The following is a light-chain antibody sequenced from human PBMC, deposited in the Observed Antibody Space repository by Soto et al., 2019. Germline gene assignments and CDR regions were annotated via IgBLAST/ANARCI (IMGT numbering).Light chain of an antibody. Sequence: DIQMTQSPSSLSASVGDRVTITCRASQSIGRYLNWFQQKPGKAPKLLIYDASSLETGVPPRFSGSGSGTDFTFTISSLQPEDIATYYCQQCDNLPLTFGGGTKVEIK. CDR2: DAS. V-gene: IGKV1-33*01. CDR3: QQCDNLPLT. J-gene: IGKJ4*01. CDR1: QSIGRY.